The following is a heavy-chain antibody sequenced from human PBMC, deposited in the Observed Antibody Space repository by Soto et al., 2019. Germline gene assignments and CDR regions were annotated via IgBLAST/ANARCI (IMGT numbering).Heavy chain of an antibody. J-gene: IGHJ3*02. Sequence: NRKPPGKGLEWIGSIYYSGRTYYNPSLKSRVTISVDTSKNQFSLKLSSVTAADTAVYYCARNDVDAFDIWGQGTMVTVSS. V-gene: IGHV4-39*01. CDR3: ARNDVDAFDI. D-gene: IGHD1-1*01. CDR2: IYYSGRT.